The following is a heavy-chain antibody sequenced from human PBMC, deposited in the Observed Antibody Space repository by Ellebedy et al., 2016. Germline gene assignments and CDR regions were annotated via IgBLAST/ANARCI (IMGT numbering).Heavy chain of an antibody. Sequence: GESLKISREASGFNFVTYWMSWVRQVPGKGLGWVANINQDGGAKYYVDSVRGRFTVSRDNAKNSLYLHMSSLRAEDTATYYCAKNSVTFFGALILDNFDHWGQGALVTVSS. CDR3: AKNSVTFFGALILDNFDH. CDR1: GFNFVTYW. CDR2: INQDGGAK. J-gene: IGHJ4*02. V-gene: IGHV3-7*03. D-gene: IGHD3-3*01.